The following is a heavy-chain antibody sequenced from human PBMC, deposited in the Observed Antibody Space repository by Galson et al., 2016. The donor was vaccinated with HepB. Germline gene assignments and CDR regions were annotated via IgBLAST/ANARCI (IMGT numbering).Heavy chain of an antibody. CDR3: KFEAEDDCSGGSCYALDY. Sequence: SLRLSCAASGFTFRKYGMHWVRQAPGKGLEWTTAISYDGTNKYYEDSVKGRVTISRDNSKNTLYLQINSLRPEDTAMYYCKFEAEDDCSGGSCYALDYWGQGTLVTVSS. CDR1: GFTFRKYG. V-gene: IGHV3-30*03. D-gene: IGHD2-15*01. J-gene: IGHJ4*02. CDR2: ISYDGTNK.